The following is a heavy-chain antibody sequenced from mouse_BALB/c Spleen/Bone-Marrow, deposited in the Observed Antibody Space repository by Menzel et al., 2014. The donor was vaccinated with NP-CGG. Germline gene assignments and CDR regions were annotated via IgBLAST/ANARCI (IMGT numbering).Heavy chain of an antibody. CDR2: ISSGSSTI. V-gene: IGHV5-17*02. CDR3: ARGKYGYDY. J-gene: IGHJ2*01. Sequence: EVQGVESGGGLVQPGGSWKLSCAASGFTFSSFGVHWVRQAPEKGLEWVAYISSGSSTIYYADTVKGRFTISRDNPKNTLFLQMTSLRSEDTAMYYCARGKYGYDYWGQGTTLTVSS. D-gene: IGHD2-10*02. CDR1: GFTFSSFG.